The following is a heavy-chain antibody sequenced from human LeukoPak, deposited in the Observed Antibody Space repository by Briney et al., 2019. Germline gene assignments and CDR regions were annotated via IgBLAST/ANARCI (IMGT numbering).Heavy chain of an antibody. Sequence: ASMKVSCKASGYTFTGYYMHWVRQAPGQGLEWMGWINPNSGGTNYAQKFQGRVTMTRDTSISTAYMELSRLRSDDTALYYCATGDYGDYLGWFDPWGQGTLVTVSS. CDR2: INPNSGGT. CDR1: GYTFTGYY. V-gene: IGHV1-2*02. D-gene: IGHD4-17*01. J-gene: IGHJ5*02. CDR3: ATGDYGDYLGWFDP.